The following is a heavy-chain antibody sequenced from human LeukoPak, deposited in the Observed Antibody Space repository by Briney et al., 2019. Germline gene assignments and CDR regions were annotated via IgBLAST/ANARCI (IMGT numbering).Heavy chain of an antibody. CDR1: GDSISSSNSY. V-gene: IGHV4-39*01. CDR2: IYYSGNT. CDR3: ARRGRGGLRWGY. D-gene: IGHD5-12*01. J-gene: IGHJ4*02. Sequence: SETLSLTCTVSGDSISSSNSYWGWIRQPPGKGLEWIGSIYYSGNTYYNASLKSRVTISVDTSKNQFSLKLSSVTAADTAVYYCARRGRGGLRWGYWGQGTLVTVSS.